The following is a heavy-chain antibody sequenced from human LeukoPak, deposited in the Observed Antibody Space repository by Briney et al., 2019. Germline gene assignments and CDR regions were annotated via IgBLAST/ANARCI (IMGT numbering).Heavy chain of an antibody. V-gene: IGHV3-9*01. J-gene: IGHJ6*02. CDR1: GFTFDDYA. Sequence: TGGSLRLSCAASGFTFDDYAMHWVRQAPGKGLEWVSGISWNSGSIGYADSVKGRFTISRDNAKNSLYLQMNSLRAEDTALYYCAKGHDYYYYYGMDVWGQGTTVTVSS. CDR2: ISWNSGSI. CDR3: AKGHDYYYYYGMDV.